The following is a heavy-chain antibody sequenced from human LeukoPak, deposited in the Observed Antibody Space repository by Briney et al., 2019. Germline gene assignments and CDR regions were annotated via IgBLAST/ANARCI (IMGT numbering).Heavy chain of an antibody. Sequence: PGGSLRLSCVASGFTFSNYGIHWVRQAPGKGLEWVAVIWYDGSNKDSGDSVKGRFTISRDNSKNTVYLQMNSLRAEDTAVYYCVRDGVAGGFDYWGQGTLVTVSS. J-gene: IGHJ4*02. V-gene: IGHV3-33*01. CDR2: IWYDGSNK. D-gene: IGHD6-19*01. CDR1: GFTFSNYG. CDR3: VRDGVAGGFDY.